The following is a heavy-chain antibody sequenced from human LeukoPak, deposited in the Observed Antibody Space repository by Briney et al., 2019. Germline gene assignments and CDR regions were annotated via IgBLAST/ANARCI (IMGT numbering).Heavy chain of an antibody. D-gene: IGHD5-24*01. J-gene: IGHJ4*02. CDR3: ARGVEMATIQGGYY. Sequence: GGSLRLSCVASGFTFEDYAMSWVRQAPGKGLEWISGIHSIAESTGYADSVKGRFTISRDNAKNSLYLQMNSLRAEDTAVYYCARGVEMATIQGGYYWGQGTLVTVSS. CDR1: GFTFEDYA. CDR2: IHSIAEST. V-gene: IGHV3-20*04.